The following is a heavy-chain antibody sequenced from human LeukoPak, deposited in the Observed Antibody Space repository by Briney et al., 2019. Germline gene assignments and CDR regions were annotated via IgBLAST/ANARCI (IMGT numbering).Heavy chain of an antibody. CDR2: ITGSGGTT. V-gene: IGHV3-23*01. D-gene: IGHD3-22*01. J-gene: IGHJ4*02. CDR3: ARAYGSSGYYQLPIDY. Sequence: GGSLRLSCATSGFSFSTYAMSWVRQAPGKGLEWVSSITGSGGTTHHADSVKGWFTISRDNSKNTLFPQMKSLRVEDTALYYCARAYGSSGYYQLPIDYWGQGTLVTVSS. CDR1: GFSFSTYA.